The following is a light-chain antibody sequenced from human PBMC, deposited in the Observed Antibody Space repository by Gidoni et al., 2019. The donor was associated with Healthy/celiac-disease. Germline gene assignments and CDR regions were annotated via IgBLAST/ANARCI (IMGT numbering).Light chain of an antibody. J-gene: IGKJ4*01. Sequence: EIVFTQSPGTLSLSPGERATLSCRASQSVSSSYLAWYQQKPGQAPRRLIYGASSRATGVPDRCSGSVSGTDFTLTISRLEPEDFAVYYCQRYGSSPPLTFGGGTKVEIK. CDR1: QSVSSSY. CDR2: GAS. V-gene: IGKV3-20*01. CDR3: QRYGSSPPLT.